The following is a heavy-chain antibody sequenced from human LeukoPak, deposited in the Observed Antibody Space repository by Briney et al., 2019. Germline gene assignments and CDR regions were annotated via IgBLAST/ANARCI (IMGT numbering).Heavy chain of an antibody. CDR1: RYTFTSYA. D-gene: IGHD3-3*01. CDR2: INTKTLKP. CDR3: ARDSTITGSSSVIRYYDFWSGYYPRQNWFDP. J-gene: IGHJ5*02. Sequence: ASVKVSCKASRYTFTSYAMNWVRQAPGQGVEWLGWINTKTLKPTYAHGFTGGGVFSLDTSVSTPSLYISSLKPEHTEVYYCARDSTITGSSSVIRYYDFWSGYYPRQNWFDPWAQGPLVPVSS. V-gene: IGHV7-4-1*02.